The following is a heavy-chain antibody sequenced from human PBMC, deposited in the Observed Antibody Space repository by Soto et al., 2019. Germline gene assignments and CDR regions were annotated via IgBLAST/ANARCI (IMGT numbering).Heavy chain of an antibody. CDR2: ISYDGSNK. CDR1: GFTFSSYA. V-gene: IGHV3-30-3*01. J-gene: IGHJ4*02. D-gene: IGHD6-25*01. Sequence: PGGSLRLSCAASGFTFSSYAMHWVRQAPGKGLEWVAVISYDGSNKYYADSVKGRFTISRDNSKNTLYLQMSSLRAEDTAVYYWARDYSSVWYFDYWGQGTLVTVSS. CDR3: ARDYSSVWYFDY.